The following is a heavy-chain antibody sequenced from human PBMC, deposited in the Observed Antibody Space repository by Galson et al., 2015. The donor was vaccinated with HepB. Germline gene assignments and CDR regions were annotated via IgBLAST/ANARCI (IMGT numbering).Heavy chain of an antibody. D-gene: IGHD3-10*01. CDR1: GDSVTSGEYY. Sequence: TLSLTCTVSGDSVTSGEYYWNWIRQTPGKGLEWIGYIYFTGSTYYNPSLKSRVTMSVDKSRNQFSLRLSSVTAADTAVYYCARGYYGSGRLDFWGQGILVTVSS. CDR2: IYFTGST. CDR3: ARGYYGSGRLDF. J-gene: IGHJ4*02. V-gene: IGHV4-30-4*01.